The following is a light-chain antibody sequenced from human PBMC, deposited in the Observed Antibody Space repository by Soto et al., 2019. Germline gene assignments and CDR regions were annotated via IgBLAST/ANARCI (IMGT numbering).Light chain of an antibody. CDR1: QSVGGS. Sequence: EIVVTQSPATLSVSPGERATLSCRASQSVGGSLAWYQQKPGQAPGLLIYGASTRATGVPARFSGSGSGTEFTLTISSLQSEDFAVYCQQYRNWPRTFGQGTKVEIK. CDR2: GAS. V-gene: IGKV3-15*01. J-gene: IGKJ1*01. CDR3: QQYRNWPRT.